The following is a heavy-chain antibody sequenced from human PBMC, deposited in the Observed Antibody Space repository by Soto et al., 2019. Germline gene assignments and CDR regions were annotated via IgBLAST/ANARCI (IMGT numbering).Heavy chain of an antibody. CDR1: GFTFSSYS. J-gene: IGHJ4*02. V-gene: IGHV3-21*01. Sequence: GGSLRLSCAASGFTFSSYSMNWVRQAPGKGLEWVSSISSSSSYIYYADSVKGRFTISRDNAKNSLYLQMNSLRAEDTAVYYCARESNSMVRGVIPRFFDYWGQGTLVTVSS. D-gene: IGHD3-10*01. CDR2: ISSSSSYI. CDR3: ARESNSMVRGVIPRFFDY.